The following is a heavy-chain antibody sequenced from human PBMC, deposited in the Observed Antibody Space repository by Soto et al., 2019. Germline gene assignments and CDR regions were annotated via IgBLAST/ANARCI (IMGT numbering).Heavy chain of an antibody. CDR3: AKDRLGGNFDY. Sequence: EVQLLDSGGGLVQPGGSRRLSCAASGFTFNNYAMNWVRQAPGKGLEWVATISGTGGSTYYADSVKGRFTISRDNSKNTLYLQMKSLRVEDTAVYYCAKDRLGGNFDYWGQGTQVTVSS. CDR2: ISGTGGST. J-gene: IGHJ4*02. V-gene: IGHV3-23*01. CDR1: GFTFNNYA.